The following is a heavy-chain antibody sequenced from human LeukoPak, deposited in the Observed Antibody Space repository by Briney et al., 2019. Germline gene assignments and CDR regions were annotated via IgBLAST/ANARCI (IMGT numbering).Heavy chain of an antibody. CDR2: ISYDGSNK. CDR3: ARDIVVVPAAIDYYYYYGMDV. CDR1: GFTFSSYG. Sequence: GGSLRLSCAASGFTFSSYGMHWVRQAPGKGLEWVAVISYDGSNKYYADSVKGRFTISRDNSKNTLYLQMNSLRAEDTAVYYCARDIVVVPAAIDYYYYYGMDVWGQGTTVTVSS. J-gene: IGHJ6*02. D-gene: IGHD2-2*01. V-gene: IGHV3-30*03.